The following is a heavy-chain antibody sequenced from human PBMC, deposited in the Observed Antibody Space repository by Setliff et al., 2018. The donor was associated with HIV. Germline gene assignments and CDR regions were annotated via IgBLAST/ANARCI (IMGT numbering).Heavy chain of an antibody. V-gene: IGHV1-46*01. CDR1: GYTFTSYY. J-gene: IGHJ6*02. D-gene: IGHD6-19*01. CDR2: INPSGGST. CDR3: ARAEIGIAVAGAYYGMDV. Sequence: ASVKVSCKASGYTFTSYYMHWVRQAPGQGLEWMGIINPSGGSTSYAQKFQGRVTMTRDTSTSTVYTELSSLRSEDTAVYYCARAEIGIAVAGAYYGMDVWGQGTTVTVSS.